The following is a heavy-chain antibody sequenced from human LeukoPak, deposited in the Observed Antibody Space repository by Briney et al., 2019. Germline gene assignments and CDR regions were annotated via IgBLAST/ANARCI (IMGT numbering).Heavy chain of an antibody. CDR2: ISHSGAT. D-gene: IGHD3-3*01. J-gene: IGHJ3*02. Sequence: SETLSLTCAVSGGSFSDYQWNWIRQSPGKGLEWLGEISHSGATSSNPSLKSRVTISVDTSKNQFSLKLQSVTAADTGVYYCARGFVWRFLFDSRRDSFDIWGQGTTITVSS. CDR1: GGSFSDYQ. V-gene: IGHV4-34*01. CDR3: ARGFVWRFLFDSRRDSFDI.